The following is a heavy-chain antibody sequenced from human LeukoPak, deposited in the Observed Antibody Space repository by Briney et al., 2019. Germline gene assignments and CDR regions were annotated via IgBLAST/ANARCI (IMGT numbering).Heavy chain of an antibody. D-gene: IGHD1-14*01. CDR2: MRQDGSDK. CDR3: VAYKFLLRWPAFHF. V-gene: IGHV3-7*01. CDR1: GFTSSTAW. Sequence: GGPLPLSCAISGFTSSTAWLTCVRQAPGKGPEGVADMRQDGSDKYYLDSVRGRFFISGEIVKISVSLQKNRLSLEDTAVYYRVAYKFLLRWPAFHFWGRGTMVTVSS. J-gene: IGHJ3*01.